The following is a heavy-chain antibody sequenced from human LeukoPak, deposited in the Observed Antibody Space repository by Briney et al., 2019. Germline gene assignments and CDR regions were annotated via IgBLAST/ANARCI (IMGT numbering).Heavy chain of an antibody. Sequence: PSETLSLTCAVYGGSFSGYYWSWIRQPPGKGLEWIGEINHSGSTNYNPSLKSRVTISVDTSKNQFSLKLSSVTAADTAVYYCARDAAAAGAGRGLDYWGQGPLVTVSS. V-gene: IGHV4-34*01. CDR2: INHSGST. CDR1: GGSFSGYY. D-gene: IGHD6-13*01. CDR3: ARDAAAAGAGRGLDY. J-gene: IGHJ4*02.